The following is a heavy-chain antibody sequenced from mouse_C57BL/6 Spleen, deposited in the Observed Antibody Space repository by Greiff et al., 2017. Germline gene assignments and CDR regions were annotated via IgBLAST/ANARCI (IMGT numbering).Heavy chain of an antibody. D-gene: IGHD1-1*01. CDR3: ARNITTVVARFDY. CDR2: INPSSGYT. Sequence: QVQLQQSGAELAKPGASVKLSCKASGYTFTSYWMHWVKQRPGQGLEWIGYINPSSGYTKYNQKFKDKATLTADKSSSAAYMQLSSLTYEDSAVYYSARNITTVVARFDYWGQGTTLTVSS. V-gene: IGHV1-7*01. J-gene: IGHJ2*01. CDR1: GYTFTSYW.